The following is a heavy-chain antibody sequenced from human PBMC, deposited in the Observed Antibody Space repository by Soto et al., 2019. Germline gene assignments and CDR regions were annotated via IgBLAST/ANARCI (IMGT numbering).Heavy chain of an antibody. CDR3: ARDQWARGLDALEI. Sequence: QVQLVQSGAEVKKPGSSVKVSCKASGGTFSSYAISWVRQAPGQGLEWMGGIIPIFGTANYAQQFQGIDTITADQYKNTDYRELSSHRSDDTAVDYCARDQWARGLDALEIWGQEKMVNV. CDR1: GGTFSSYA. V-gene: IGHV1-69*01. J-gene: IGHJ3*02. D-gene: IGHD1-26*01. CDR2: IIPIFGTA.